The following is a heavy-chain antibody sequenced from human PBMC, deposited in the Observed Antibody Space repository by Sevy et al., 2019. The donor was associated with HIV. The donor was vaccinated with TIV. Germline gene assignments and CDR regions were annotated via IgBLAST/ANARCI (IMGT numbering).Heavy chain of an antibody. D-gene: IGHD6-19*01. CDR2: INPNSGGT. CDR1: GYTFTGYY. Sequence: ASVNVSCKASGYTFTGYYMHWVRQAPGQGLEWMGWINPNSGGTNYAQKFQGRVTMTRDTSISTAYMELSRLRSDDTAVYYCARSSGSYDGYFDYWGQGTLVTVSS. CDR3: ARSSGSYDGYFDY. J-gene: IGHJ4*02. V-gene: IGHV1-2*02.